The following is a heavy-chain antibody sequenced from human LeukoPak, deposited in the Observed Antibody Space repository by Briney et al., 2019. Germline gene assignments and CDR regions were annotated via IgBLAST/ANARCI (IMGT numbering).Heavy chain of an antibody. V-gene: IGHV3-23*01. D-gene: IGHD3-10*01. CDR3: ARRRGVTFGDFDY. CDR2: ISGSGGST. J-gene: IGHJ4*02. CDR1: GFTFSSYG. Sequence: GGTLRLSCAASGFTFSSYGMSWVRQAPGKGLEWVSAISGSGGSTYYADSVKGRFTISRDNSKNTLYLQMNSLRAEDTAVYYCARRRGVTFGDFDYWGQGTLVTVSS.